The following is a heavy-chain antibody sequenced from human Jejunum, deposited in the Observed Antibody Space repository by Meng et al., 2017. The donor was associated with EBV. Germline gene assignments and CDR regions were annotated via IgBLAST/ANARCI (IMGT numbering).Heavy chain of an antibody. D-gene: IGHD6-13*01. CDR3: AKLAAAATIDY. V-gene: IGHV3-74*01. CDR2: INSDGTII. Sequence: EVQRXXXXXGVVPPXXXLSPSCAASGFTFSSYWMHWVRQAPGKGLVWVSRINSDGTIINYADSVKGRFTISRDNAKNTLYLQMNTLRAEDTAVYYCAKLAAAATIDYWGQGTLVTVSS. CDR1: GFTFSSYW. J-gene: IGHJ4*02.